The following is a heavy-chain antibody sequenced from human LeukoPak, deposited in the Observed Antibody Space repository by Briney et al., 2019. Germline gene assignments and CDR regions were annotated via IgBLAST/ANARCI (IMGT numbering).Heavy chain of an antibody. J-gene: IGHJ4*02. CDR3: ARSYCGGDCYWTIDY. CDR2: INPNTGVT. D-gene: IGHD2-21*02. V-gene: IGHV1-2*02. Sequence: ASVKVSCKPSGYTFTSYYLHWVRPPPAQGLTWMGWINPNTGVTNYAQKFQDRVTMISAMSINTAYMELDRLTSGDTAIYYCARSYCGGDCYWTIDYWGQGTLVTVSS. CDR1: GYTFTSYY.